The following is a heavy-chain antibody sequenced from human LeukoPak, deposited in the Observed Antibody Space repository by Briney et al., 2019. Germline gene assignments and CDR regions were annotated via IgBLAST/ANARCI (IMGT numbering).Heavy chain of an antibody. J-gene: IGHJ4*02. Sequence: SETLSLTCTVSGGSISSYYWSWIRQPPGKGLEWIGYIYTSGSTYYNPSLKSRVTISVDTSKNQFSLKLSSVTAADTAVYYCARLDDSSGYRLDYWGQGTLVTVSS. CDR2: IYTSGST. CDR3: ARLDDSSGYRLDY. D-gene: IGHD3-22*01. V-gene: IGHV4-4*09. CDR1: GGSISSYY.